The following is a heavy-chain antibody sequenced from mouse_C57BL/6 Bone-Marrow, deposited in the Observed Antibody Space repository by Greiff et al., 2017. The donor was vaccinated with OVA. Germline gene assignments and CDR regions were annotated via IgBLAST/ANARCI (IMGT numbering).Heavy chain of an antibody. CDR2: IDPADSET. V-gene: IGHV1-52*01. CDR3: ARGGDAMDY. Sequence: QVQLQQPGAELVRPGSSVKLSCKASGYTFTSYWMHWVKQRPRQGLEWIGNIDPADSETHYNEKFKDKATLTVDKSSSTAYMQVSSLTSEDTAVYYAARGGDAMDYWGQGTTLTVSS. CDR1: GYTFTSYW. D-gene: IGHD3-3*01. J-gene: IGHJ2*01.